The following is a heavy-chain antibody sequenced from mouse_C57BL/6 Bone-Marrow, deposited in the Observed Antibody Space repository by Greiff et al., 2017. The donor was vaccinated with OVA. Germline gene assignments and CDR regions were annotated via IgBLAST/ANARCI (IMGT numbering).Heavy chain of an antibody. CDR1: GYTFTSYW. Sequence: VHLQQSGTVLARPGASVKMSCKTSGYTFTSYWMHWVKQRPGQGLEWIGAIYPGNSDTSYNQKFKGKAKLTAVTSASTAYMELSSLTNEDSAVYYCTIYGYGGDWYFDVWGTGTTVTVSS. CDR3: TIYGYGGDWYFDV. J-gene: IGHJ1*03. V-gene: IGHV1-5*01. D-gene: IGHD2-2*01. CDR2: IYPGNSDT.